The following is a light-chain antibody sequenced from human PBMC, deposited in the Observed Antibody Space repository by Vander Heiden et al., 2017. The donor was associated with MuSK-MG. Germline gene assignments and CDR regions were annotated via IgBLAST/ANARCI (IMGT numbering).Light chain of an antibody. Sequence: DIQITHSPSSLSASVGDRVTITCRASQSISSYLNWYQQKPGKAPKLLIYAASSLQSGVPSRFSGSGSGTDFTLTISRLQPEDFANYYCQQSYGTPQTFGQGTKLEIK. J-gene: IGKJ2*01. V-gene: IGKV1-39*01. CDR1: QSISSY. CDR2: AAS. CDR3: QQSYGTPQT.